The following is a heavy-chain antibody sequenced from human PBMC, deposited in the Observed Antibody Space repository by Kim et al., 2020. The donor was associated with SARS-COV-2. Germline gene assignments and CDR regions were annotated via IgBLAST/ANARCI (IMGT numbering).Heavy chain of an antibody. J-gene: IGHJ4*02. CDR3: AKVGATLGFDY. Sequence: STYSADSVKGRFTISRDNSKNTLYLQMNSLRAEDTAVYYCAKVGATLGFDYWGQGTLVTVSS. D-gene: IGHD1-26*01. CDR2: ST. V-gene: IGHV3-23*01.